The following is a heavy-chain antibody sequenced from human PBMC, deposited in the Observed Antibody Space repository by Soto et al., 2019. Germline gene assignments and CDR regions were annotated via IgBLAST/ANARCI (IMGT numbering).Heavy chain of an antibody. Sequence: PSETLSLTCTVSGGSISDYYWSWIRQPPGKGLEWIGYILYTGYTNYNPSLKSRITISIDTSRNQFSLRLSSVTAADTAVYYCGRGGGRWFRDLLPHGWFDPWSQGTLVTVSS. V-gene: IGHV4-59*01. D-gene: IGHD3-10*01. CDR1: GGSISDYY. CDR3: GRGGGRWFRDLLPHGWFDP. J-gene: IGHJ5*02. CDR2: ILYTGYT.